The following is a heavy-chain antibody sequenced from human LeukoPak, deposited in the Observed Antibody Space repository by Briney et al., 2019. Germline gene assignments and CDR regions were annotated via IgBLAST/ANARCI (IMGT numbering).Heavy chain of an antibody. J-gene: IGHJ6*02. CDR2: IYTSGST. D-gene: IGHD3-10*01. CDR3: ARGQLLWFGEFSREHYGMDV. V-gene: IGHV4-61*02. Sequence: SQTLSLTCTVSGGSISSGSYYWSWIRQPAGKGLEWIGRIYTSGSTNCNPSLKSRVTISVDTSKNQFSLKLSSVTAADTAVYYCARGQLLWFGEFSREHYGMDVWGQGTTVTVSS. CDR1: GGSISSGSYY.